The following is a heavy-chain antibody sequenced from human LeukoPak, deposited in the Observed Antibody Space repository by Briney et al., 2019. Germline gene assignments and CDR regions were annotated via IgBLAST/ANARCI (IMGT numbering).Heavy chain of an antibody. J-gene: IGHJ5*02. CDR1: GFTFSSYA. V-gene: IGHV3-30*04. D-gene: IGHD1-26*01. Sequence: GRSLRLSCAASGFTFSSYAMHWVRQAPGKGLEWVAVISYDGSNKYYADSVKGRFTISRDNSKNTLYLQMNSLRAEDTAVYYCAKDYEPLVGVHRWGDWFDPWGQGTLVTVSS. CDR2: ISYDGSNK. CDR3: AKDYEPLVGVHRWGDWFDP.